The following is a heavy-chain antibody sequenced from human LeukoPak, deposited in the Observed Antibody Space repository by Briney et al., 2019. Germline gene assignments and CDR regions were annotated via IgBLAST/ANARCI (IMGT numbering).Heavy chain of an antibody. Sequence: SVNVSCKASGGTFSSYAISWVRQAPGQGLEWMGGIIPIFGTANYAQKFQGRVTITADESTSTAYMELSSLRSEDTAVYYCARLVGANLPYGMDVWGQGTTVTVSS. J-gene: IGHJ6*02. V-gene: IGHV1-69*13. CDR1: GGTFSSYA. D-gene: IGHD1-26*01. CDR2: IIPIFGTA. CDR3: ARLVGANLPYGMDV.